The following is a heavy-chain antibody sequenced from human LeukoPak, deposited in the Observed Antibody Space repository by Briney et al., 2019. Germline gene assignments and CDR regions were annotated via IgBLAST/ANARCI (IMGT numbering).Heavy chain of an antibody. Sequence: ASVKVSCKASGYTFTAFYMHWVRQAPGQGLEWMGWINPNSGGTNYAQKFQGRVTITADESTSTAYMELSSLRSEDTAVYYCAREVCSSTSCYPPPLGDYWGQGTLVTVSS. CDR2: INPNSGGT. J-gene: IGHJ4*02. V-gene: IGHV1-2*02. CDR3: AREVCSSTSCYPPPLGDY. CDR1: GYTFTAFY. D-gene: IGHD2-2*01.